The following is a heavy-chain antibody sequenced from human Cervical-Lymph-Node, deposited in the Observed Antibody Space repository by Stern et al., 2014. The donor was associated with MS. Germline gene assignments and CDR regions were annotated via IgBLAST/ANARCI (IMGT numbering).Heavy chain of an antibody. Sequence: QVTLKESGPTLVRPTQTLTLTCTFSGFSLSTNSVCVGWIRQPPGKALEWLAFIYGNDDKRYSPSLKSRLTITKDTSKNQVVLTMTDMGPVDTGAYYCAHRTTTTSDDYWGQGTLGTVSS. CDR3: AHRTTTTSDDY. D-gene: IGHD1-1*01. CDR2: IYGNDDK. CDR1: GFSLSTNSVC. J-gene: IGHJ4*02. V-gene: IGHV2-5*01.